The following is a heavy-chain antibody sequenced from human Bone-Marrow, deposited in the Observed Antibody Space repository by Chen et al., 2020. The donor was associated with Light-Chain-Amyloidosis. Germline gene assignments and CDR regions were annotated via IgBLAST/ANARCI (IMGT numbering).Heavy chain of an antibody. CDR1: GFNFSSFG. CDR3: TRKGGYFDF. CDR2: VSGSTVST. J-gene: IGHJ4*02. V-gene: IGHV3-23*04. D-gene: IGHD3-10*01. Sequence: EVQLVESGGGLVQPGGSLRLSCATSGFNFSSFGMSWVRQAPGKGLEWVSTVSGSTVSTYYAGAVKGRFIISRDNSKSTLYLQMNSLRAGYTAVYFCTRKGGYFDFWGQGSLVTVSS.